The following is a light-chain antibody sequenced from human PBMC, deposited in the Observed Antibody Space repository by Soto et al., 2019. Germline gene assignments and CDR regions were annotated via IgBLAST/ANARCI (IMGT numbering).Light chain of an antibody. V-gene: IGKV3-11*01. J-gene: IGKJ5*01. CDR1: QSVSNY. CDR3: QQRSSWPPIT. CDR2: DAS. Sequence: EIVLTQSPAILSLSPGERATLSCRASQSVSNYLAWYQQKPGQAPRLLIYDASNRATGIPARFSGSGSGTDFTLTISSLEPEDFAIYYCQQRSSWPPITFGQGTRLEIK.